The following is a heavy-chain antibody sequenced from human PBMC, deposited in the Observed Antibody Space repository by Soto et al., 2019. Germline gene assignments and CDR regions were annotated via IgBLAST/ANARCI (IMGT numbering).Heavy chain of an antibody. V-gene: IGHV1-69*13. J-gene: IGHJ6*03. CDR1: GGTFSSYA. Sequence: SVKVSCKASGGTFSSYAISWVRQAPGQGLEWMGGIIPIFGTANYAQKFQGRVTITADESTSTAYMELSSLRFEDTAVYYCAKDGVEYSGYDFYYYMDVWGKGTTVTVSS. CDR2: IIPIFGTA. D-gene: IGHD5-12*01. CDR3: AKDGVEYSGYDFYYYMDV.